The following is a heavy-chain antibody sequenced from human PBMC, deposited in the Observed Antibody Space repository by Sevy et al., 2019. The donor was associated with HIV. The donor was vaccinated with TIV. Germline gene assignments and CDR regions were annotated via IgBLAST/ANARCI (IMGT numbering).Heavy chain of an antibody. CDR2: IYSSGST. Sequence: SETLSLTCTVSGGSINNYYWSWIRQPAGKGLEWIGRIYSSGSTDYNPSPKSRVTMSVDTSKKQFSLKLSSVTAADTAVYYCTRVLRSRFDYWGQGTLVTVSS. V-gene: IGHV4-4*07. CDR1: GGSINNYY. CDR3: TRVLRSRFDY. J-gene: IGHJ4*02. D-gene: IGHD3-16*01.